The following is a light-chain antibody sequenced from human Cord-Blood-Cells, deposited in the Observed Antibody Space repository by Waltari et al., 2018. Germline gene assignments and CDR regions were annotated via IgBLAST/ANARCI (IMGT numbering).Light chain of an antibody. V-gene: IGLV2-8*01. CDR1: SSDVGGYNY. CDR3: SSYAGSNIVV. Sequence: QSALTQPPSASGSPGQSVTISCTGTSSDVGGYNYVSWYQQHPGKAPKLMIYEVSKRPSGFPDRFSGSKSGNTASLTVSWLQAEDEADYYCSSYAGSNIVVFGGGTKLTVL. J-gene: IGLJ2*01. CDR2: EVS.